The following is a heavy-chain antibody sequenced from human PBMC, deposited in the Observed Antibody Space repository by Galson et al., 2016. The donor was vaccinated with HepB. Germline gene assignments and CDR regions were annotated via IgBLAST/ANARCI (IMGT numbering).Heavy chain of an antibody. CDR1: GGSISSYY. CDR3: ARGPSGWGGFDY. Sequence: SETLSLTCTVSGGSISSYYWSWIRQPPGKGLEWIGFIYFSGSTNYNPSLKSRVTISIDTSKNQFSLKLSSVTAADTAVYYCARGPSGWGGFDYWGQGTLVTVSS. V-gene: IGHV4-59*01. J-gene: IGHJ4*02. D-gene: IGHD3-16*01. CDR2: IYFSGST.